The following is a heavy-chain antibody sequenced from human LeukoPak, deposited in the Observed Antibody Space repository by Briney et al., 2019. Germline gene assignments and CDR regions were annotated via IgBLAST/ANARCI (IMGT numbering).Heavy chain of an antibody. D-gene: IGHD1-26*01. CDR3: ARGLVGATYYYYYYMDV. J-gene: IGHJ6*03. V-gene: IGHV1-8*03. Sequence: ASVKVSCKASGYTFTSYDINWVRQAPGQGLEWMGWMNPNSGNTVYAQKFQGRVTITRNTSISTAYMEVNSLRSEDTAVYYCARGLVGATYYYYYYMDVWGKGTTVTVSS. CDR2: MNPNSGNT. CDR1: GYTFTSYD.